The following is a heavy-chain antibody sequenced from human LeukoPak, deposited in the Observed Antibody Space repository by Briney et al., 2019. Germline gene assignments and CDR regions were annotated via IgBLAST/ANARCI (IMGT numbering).Heavy chain of an antibody. Sequence: TGGSLRLSCAASGFTFSAYAMSWVRQAPGKGLEWVSTLIASGGDTYYADSVKGRFTISRGTSKNTLYLQMNSLRAEDTAVYYCAKAWAAAGTFDSWGQGTLVTVSS. CDR3: AKAWAAAGTFDS. V-gene: IGHV3-23*01. D-gene: IGHD6-13*01. CDR1: GFTFSAYA. J-gene: IGHJ4*02. CDR2: LIASGGDT.